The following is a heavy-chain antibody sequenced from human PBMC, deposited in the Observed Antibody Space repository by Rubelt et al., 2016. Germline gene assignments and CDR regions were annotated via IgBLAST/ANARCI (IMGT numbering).Heavy chain of an antibody. V-gene: IGHV4-39*07. J-gene: IGHJ4*02. CDR1: GGSISSSTYY. D-gene: IGHD4-23*01. CDR2: IYYSGST. CDR3: ARNFGDYGGSSDY. Sequence: QLQLQESGPGLVKPSETLSLTCTVSGGSISSSTYYWGWIRQPPGKGLEWIGNIYYSGSTYYNPSLKSRVPISVDTSKNQCSLKLSSVTAADTADDYCARNFGDYGGSSDYWGQGTLVTVSS.